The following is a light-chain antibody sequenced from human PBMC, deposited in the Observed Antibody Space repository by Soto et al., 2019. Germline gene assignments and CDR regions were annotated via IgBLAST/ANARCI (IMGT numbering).Light chain of an antibody. CDR2: AAS. CDR1: QSISTY. Sequence: DIQMTQSPSSLSASVGDRVTITCRSSQSISTYLHWYQQKPGKAPKLLIYAASILQSGVPSRFSGSGSGTDFTLAISGLQHEEFATYYCQQSYNTRYTFGQGTKLEMK. V-gene: IGKV1-39*01. J-gene: IGKJ2*01. CDR3: QQSYNTRYT.